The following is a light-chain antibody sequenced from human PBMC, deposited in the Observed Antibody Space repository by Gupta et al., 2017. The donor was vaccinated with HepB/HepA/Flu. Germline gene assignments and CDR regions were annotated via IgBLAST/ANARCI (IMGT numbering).Light chain of an antibody. CDR1: QGIRND. J-gene: IGKJ1*01. Sequence: DIQMTQSPSSLSASVGDRVTITCRASQGIRNDLAWYQQKPGKAPNRLIYAASSLPRGVPSRFRGSGSGTEFTLTISSLHPEDFASYYCRQHRSYPWTFGQGTKVEIK. CDR3: RQHRSYPWT. V-gene: IGKV1-17*01. CDR2: AAS.